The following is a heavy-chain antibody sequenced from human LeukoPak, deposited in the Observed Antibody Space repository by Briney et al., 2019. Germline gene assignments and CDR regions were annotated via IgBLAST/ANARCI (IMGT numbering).Heavy chain of an antibody. CDR3: ARGGVMIAADIFDY. J-gene: IGHJ4*02. D-gene: IGHD6-13*01. CDR1: GFTFSSYE. V-gene: IGHV3-33*08. CDR2: IWYDGSNK. Sequence: GGSLRLSCAASGFTFSSYEMHWVRQAPGKGLEWVAVIWYDGSNKYYADSVKGRFTISRDNSKNTLYLQMNSLRAEDTAVYYCARGGVMIAADIFDYWGQGTLVTVSS.